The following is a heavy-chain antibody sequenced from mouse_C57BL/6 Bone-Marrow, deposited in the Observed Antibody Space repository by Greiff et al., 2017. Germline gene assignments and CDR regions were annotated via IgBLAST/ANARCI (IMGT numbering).Heavy chain of an antibody. Sequence: SGPVLVKPGASVKMSCKASGYTFTDYYMNWVKQSHGKSLEWIGVINPYNGGTSYNQKFKGKATLTVDKSSSTAYMELNSLTSEDSAVYYCARSTVVAPPYAMDYWGQGTSVTVSS. D-gene: IGHD1-1*01. J-gene: IGHJ4*01. V-gene: IGHV1-19*01. CDR1: GYTFTDYY. CDR2: INPYNGGT. CDR3: ARSTVVAPPYAMDY.